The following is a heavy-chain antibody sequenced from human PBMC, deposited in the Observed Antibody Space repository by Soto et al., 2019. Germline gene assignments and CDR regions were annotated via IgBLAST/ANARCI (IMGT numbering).Heavy chain of an antibody. CDR3: AKGFHRGYGYGCWFDP. D-gene: IGHD5-18*01. Sequence: GGSLRLSCAASGFTFDDYAMHWVRQAPGKGLEWVSGISWNSGSIGYADSVKGRFTISRDNAKNSLYLQMNSLRAEDTALYYCAKGFHRGYGYGCWFDPWGQGTLVTVS. V-gene: IGHV3-9*01. CDR2: ISWNSGSI. J-gene: IGHJ5*02. CDR1: GFTFDDYA.